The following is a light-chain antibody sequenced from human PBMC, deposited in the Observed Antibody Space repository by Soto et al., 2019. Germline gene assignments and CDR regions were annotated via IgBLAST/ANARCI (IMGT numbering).Light chain of an antibody. CDR2: GAS. V-gene: IGKV3-20*01. CDR1: QSVSNY. CDR3: QQYASRPWT. J-gene: IGKJ1*01. Sequence: EIVLPQSPATLSLSPGERATLSCTASQSVSNYFAWYQQKPGQAPRLLIYGASSRATGIPDRFDGGGSGTDFTLTISRLEPEDFAVYYCQQYASRPWTFGQGTKVDIK.